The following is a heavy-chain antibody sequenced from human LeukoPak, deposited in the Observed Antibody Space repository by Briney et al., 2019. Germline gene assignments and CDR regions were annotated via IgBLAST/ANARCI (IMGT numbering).Heavy chain of an antibody. CDR1: GGSFSGYY. Sequence: SETLSLTCAVYGGSFSGYYWSWIRQPPGKGLEWIGEINHSGSTNYNPSLKSRVTISVDTSKNQFSLKLSSVTAADTAVYYCARGLYYYDSSGYYLYWGQGTLVTVSS. CDR3: ARGLYYYDSSGYYLY. J-gene: IGHJ4*02. D-gene: IGHD3-22*01. V-gene: IGHV4-34*01. CDR2: INHSGST.